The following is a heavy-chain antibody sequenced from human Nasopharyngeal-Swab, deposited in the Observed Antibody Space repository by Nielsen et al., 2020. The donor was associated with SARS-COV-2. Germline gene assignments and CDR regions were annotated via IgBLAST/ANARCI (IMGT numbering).Heavy chain of an antibody. V-gene: IGHV4-38-2*02. D-gene: IGHD5-24*01. CDR2: ISPLFLP. Sequence: RQAPGKGLEWIGSISPLFLPSSPRSPKSRVTISVDTSKNQFSLKLSSVTAADTAVYYCARVVWLQSHYYFDYWGQGTLVTVSS. CDR3: ARVVWLQSHYYFDY. J-gene: IGHJ4*02.